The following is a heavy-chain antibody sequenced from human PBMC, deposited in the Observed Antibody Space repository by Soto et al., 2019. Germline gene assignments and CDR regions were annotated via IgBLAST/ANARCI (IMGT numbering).Heavy chain of an antibody. V-gene: IGHV3-23*01. J-gene: IGHJ5*02. CDR3: AKDRFLLHNYASSGYPAP. CDR2: ISGSGGST. Sequence: PGGALRLSCAASGFTFSSYAMSWVRQAPGKGLEWVSAISGSGGSTYYADSVKGRFTISRDNSKNTLYLQMNSLRAEDTAVYYCAKDRFLLHNYASSGYPAPWGQGT. D-gene: IGHD3-22*01. CDR1: GFTFSSYA.